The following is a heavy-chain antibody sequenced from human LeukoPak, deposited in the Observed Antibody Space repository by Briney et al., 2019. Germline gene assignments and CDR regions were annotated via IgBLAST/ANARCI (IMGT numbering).Heavy chain of an antibody. CDR3: AREDAGGTYSFDY. Sequence: GGSLRLSCAVSGLTVSSNFMSWVRQAPGKGPEWVSVIYTSGITYYADSVRGRFTISRDNSKNTLYLQMDSLTAGDTALYYCAREDAGGTYSFDYWGQGTLVTVSS. CDR1: GLTVSSNF. D-gene: IGHD1-26*01. J-gene: IGHJ4*02. CDR2: IYTSGIT. V-gene: IGHV3-66*01.